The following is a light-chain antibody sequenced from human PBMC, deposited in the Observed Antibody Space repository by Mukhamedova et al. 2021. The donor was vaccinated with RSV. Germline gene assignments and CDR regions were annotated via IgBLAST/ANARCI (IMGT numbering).Light chain of an antibody. V-gene: IGKV1-39*01. Sequence: WYQRRVHGGAPKLLIYTSSTLQSVVPSRFSGSGSGTDFTLTITSLQAEDFATYYCQQSYSTPLTFGVGTKVYIK. J-gene: IGKJ4*01. CDR2: TSS. CDR3: QQSYSTPLT.